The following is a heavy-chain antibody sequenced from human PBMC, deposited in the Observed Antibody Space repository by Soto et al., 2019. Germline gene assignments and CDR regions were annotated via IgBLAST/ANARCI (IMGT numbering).Heavy chain of an antibody. CDR1: GGSISSYY. CDR3: AGLRGFGELLSYWFDP. CDR2: IYYSGST. J-gene: IGHJ5*02. V-gene: IGHV4-59*01. Sequence: QVQLQESGPGLVKPSETLSLTCTVSGGSISSYYWSWIRQPPGKGLEWIGYIYYSGSTNYNPSLKNRVTISVDTSKNQFSLKLSSVTAADTAVYYCAGLRGFGELLSYWFDPWGQGTLVTVSS. D-gene: IGHD3-10*01.